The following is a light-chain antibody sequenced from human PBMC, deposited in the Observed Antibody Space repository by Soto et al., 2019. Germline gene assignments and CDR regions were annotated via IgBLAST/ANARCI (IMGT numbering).Light chain of an antibody. V-gene: IGKV3-20*01. Sequence: EIVLTQSPGTLSLSPGERATLSCRASQSVSSSYLAWYQQKPGQAPSLLIYGASSRSTGIPDRFSGSGSGTDFHLTIRRLEPEDFAVYYCQQYGSSPPWTFGQGTKVEIK. J-gene: IGKJ1*01. CDR3: QQYGSSPPWT. CDR2: GAS. CDR1: QSVSSSY.